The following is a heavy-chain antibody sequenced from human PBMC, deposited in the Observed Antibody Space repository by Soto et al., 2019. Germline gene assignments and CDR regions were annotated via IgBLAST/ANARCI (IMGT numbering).Heavy chain of an antibody. J-gene: IGHJ6*02. D-gene: IGHD3-3*01. CDR1: GGTFSSYA. Sequence: QVQLVQSGAEVKKPGSSVKVSCKASGGTFSSYAISWVRQAPGQGLEWMGGIIPIFGTANYAQKFQGRVTITADESTSTAYMELSSLRYEDTAVYYCARGGDFWSGCRYYYYGMDGWGQGTTVTVSS. CDR3: ARGGDFWSGCRYYYYGMDG. CDR2: IIPIFGTA. V-gene: IGHV1-69*01.